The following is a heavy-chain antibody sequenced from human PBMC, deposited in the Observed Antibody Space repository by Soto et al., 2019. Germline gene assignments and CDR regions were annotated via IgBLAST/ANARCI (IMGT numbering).Heavy chain of an antibody. CDR2: VYNSGNT. CDR3: ARGYGDYEE. Sequence: QVQLQESGPRLVKPSGTLFLTCSVSGGSIRTDTWWSWVRQTPRKGLEWIGEVYNSGNTAYNPSLKGRATISVDRSKNRFSLNVNSVTAADTAVYYCARGYGDYEEWGQGTLVTVS. J-gene: IGHJ4*02. V-gene: IGHV4-4*02. CDR1: GGSIRTDTW. D-gene: IGHD4-17*01.